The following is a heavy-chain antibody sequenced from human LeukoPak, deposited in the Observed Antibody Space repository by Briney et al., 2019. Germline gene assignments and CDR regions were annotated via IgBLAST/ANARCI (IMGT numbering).Heavy chain of an antibody. D-gene: IGHD3-3*01. CDR1: GFTFTIFG. Sequence: GGSLRLSCAASGFTFTIFGLNWVRQAPGKVTEWVSYIYARSGITYYADSVQGRFTISRDNAQESVFLQMNSLRADDTAVYYCARTYDFGRGPPGDAFDNWGPGTLVTVSS. J-gene: IGHJ3*02. CDR2: IYARSGIT. V-gene: IGHV3-48*01. CDR3: ARTYDFGRGPPGDAFDN.